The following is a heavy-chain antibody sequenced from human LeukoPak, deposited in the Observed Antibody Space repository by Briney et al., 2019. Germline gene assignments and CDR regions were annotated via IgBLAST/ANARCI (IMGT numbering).Heavy chain of an antibody. Sequence: GGSLGLSCAASGFTFSAYGMHWVRQAPGKGLEWVAALSNGAKTNAYADAVKGRFTISRDNSRNTLFVQMNSLRPEDTAVYYCAKELGGYDAFDIWGQGTMVTVSS. CDR2: LSNGAKTN. CDR1: GFTFSAYG. CDR3: AKELGGYDAFDI. J-gene: IGHJ3*02. V-gene: IGHV3-30*18. D-gene: IGHD3-22*01.